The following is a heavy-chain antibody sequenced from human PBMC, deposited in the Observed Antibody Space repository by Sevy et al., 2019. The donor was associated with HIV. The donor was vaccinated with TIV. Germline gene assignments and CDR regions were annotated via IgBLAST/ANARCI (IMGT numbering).Heavy chain of an antibody. V-gene: IGHV3-48*02. CDR1: GFTFSIFD. D-gene: IGHD5-12*01. Sequence: GGSLRLSCAASGFTFSIFDLDWVRQAPGKGLEWVSYIRGSSGSYMPYYADSVKGRFTISRDNAKNSLYLQMNSLRDEDTAVYYCTRNRGYHTFDHWRQGTLVTVSS. CDR2: IRGSSGSY. J-gene: IGHJ4*02. CDR3: TRNRGYHTFDH.